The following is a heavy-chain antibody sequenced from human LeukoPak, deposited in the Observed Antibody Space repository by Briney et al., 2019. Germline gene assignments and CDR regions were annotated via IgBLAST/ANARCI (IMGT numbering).Heavy chain of an antibody. CDR1: GFTFSSYW. Sequence: GGSLRLSCAASGFTFSSYWMSWVRQAPGKGLEWVSGISWNSGSIGYADSVKGRFTISRDNAKNSLYLQMNSLRAEDTAFYYCAREGVVVGRDFDYWGQGTLVTVSS. CDR3: AREGVVVGRDFDY. CDR2: ISWNSGSI. D-gene: IGHD2-15*01. V-gene: IGHV3-20*04. J-gene: IGHJ4*02.